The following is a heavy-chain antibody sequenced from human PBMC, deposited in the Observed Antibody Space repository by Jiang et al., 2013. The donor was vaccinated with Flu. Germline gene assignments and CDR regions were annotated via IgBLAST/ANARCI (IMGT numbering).Heavy chain of an antibody. CDR1: GSISSYY. D-gene: IGHD2-21*02. J-gene: IGHJ3*02. Sequence: LVKPSETLSLTCSVSGSISSYYWTWIRQPAGKGLEWIGRIYTSGSTNYNPSLKSRVTMSVDTSKNQFSLKLTSVTAADTAVYYCARETILVLTAIPIDAFDIWGQGTMVTVSS. CDR2: IYTSGST. V-gene: IGHV4-4*07. CDR3: ARETILVLTAIPIDAFDI.